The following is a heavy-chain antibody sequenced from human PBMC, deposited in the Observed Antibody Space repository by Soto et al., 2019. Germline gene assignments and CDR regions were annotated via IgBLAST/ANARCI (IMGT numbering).Heavy chain of an antibody. V-gene: IGHV3-23*01. CDR2: ISGSGGST. J-gene: IGHJ1*01. Sequence: HPGGSLRLSCAASGFTFSSYAMSWVRQAPGKGLEWVSAISGSGGSTYYADSVKGRFTISRDNSKNTLYLQMNSLRAEDTAVYYCAKALGIDDSSGYYYFQHWGQGTLVTVSS. CDR3: AKALGIDDSSGYYYFQH. CDR1: GFTFSSYA. D-gene: IGHD3-22*01.